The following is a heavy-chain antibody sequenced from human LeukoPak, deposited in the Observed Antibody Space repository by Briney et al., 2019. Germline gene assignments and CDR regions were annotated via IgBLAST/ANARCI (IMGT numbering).Heavy chain of an antibody. D-gene: IGHD3/OR15-3a*01. CDR1: GGSFTGYY. Sequence: SETLSLTCAVYGGSFTGYYCTWIPQPPGQGLEWIGEIHPSGSTNYNPSLLSRVSLSLDTSKNQFSLRLSSVTAADTAVYFCARGLDTCKGGVDWGQGTLVTVSS. V-gene: IGHV4-34*01. CDR2: IHPSGST. J-gene: IGHJ4*02. CDR3: ARGLDTCKGGVD.